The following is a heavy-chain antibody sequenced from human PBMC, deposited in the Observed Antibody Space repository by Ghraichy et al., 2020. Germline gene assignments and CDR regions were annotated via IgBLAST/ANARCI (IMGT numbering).Heavy chain of an antibody. CDR3: ARGYYDSSGYYSNPFDY. CDR2: IYYSGST. CDR1: GGSISSYY. D-gene: IGHD3-22*01. V-gene: IGHV4-59*01. Sequence: GSLRLSCTVSGGSISSYYWSWIRQSPGKGLEWIGYIYYSGSTNYNPSLKSRVTISVDTSKNQFSLKLSSVTAADTAVYYCARGYYDSSGYYSNPFDYWGQGTLVTVSS. J-gene: IGHJ4*02.